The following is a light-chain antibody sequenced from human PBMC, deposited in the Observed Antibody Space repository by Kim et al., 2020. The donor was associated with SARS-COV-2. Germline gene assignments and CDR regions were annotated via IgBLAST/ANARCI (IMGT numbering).Light chain of an antibody. Sequence: PGEGVTLSCRASQSFSSSWLTWSQQKPGQAPRLLMSGASSRATGIPTRFSGSGSATDFTLTISSLQPEDFAGYYCQQDYTLPRAFGQGTKVDIK. CDR2: GAS. CDR3: QQDYTLPRA. J-gene: IGKJ1*01. CDR1: QSFSSSW. V-gene: IGKV3D-7*01.